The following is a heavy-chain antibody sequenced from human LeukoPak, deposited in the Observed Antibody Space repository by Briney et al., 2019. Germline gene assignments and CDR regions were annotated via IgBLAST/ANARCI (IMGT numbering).Heavy chain of an antibody. V-gene: IGHV1-46*01. D-gene: IGHD3-22*01. Sequence: ASVKVSCKASGYTFTSYYMHWVRQAPGQGLEWMGIINPSGGSTSYAQKFQGRVTMTRDTSTSTACMELRSLRSDDTAVYYCARCRRTPTYYYDSSGYGYDYWGQGTLVTVSS. CDR1: GYTFTSYY. CDR3: ARCRRTPTYYYDSSGYGYDY. J-gene: IGHJ4*02. CDR2: INPSGGST.